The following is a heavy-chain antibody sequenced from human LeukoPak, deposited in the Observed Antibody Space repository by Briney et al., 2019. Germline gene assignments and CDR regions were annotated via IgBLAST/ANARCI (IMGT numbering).Heavy chain of an antibody. CDR2: INPNSGGT. V-gene: IGHV1-2*02. J-gene: IGHJ4*02. Sequence: ASVKVSCKASGYTFTGYYMHWVRQAPGQGLEWMGWINPNSGGTNYAQKFQGRVTMTRTTSISTAYMELSSLRSDDTALFYCARGASGSSPDFDYWGQGTLVTVSS. CDR1: GYTFTGYY. D-gene: IGHD3-10*01. CDR3: ARGASGSSPDFDY.